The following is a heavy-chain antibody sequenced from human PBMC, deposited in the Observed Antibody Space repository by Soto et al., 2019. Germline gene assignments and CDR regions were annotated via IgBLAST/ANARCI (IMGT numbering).Heavy chain of an antibody. CDR1: GGSISSYY. D-gene: IGHD3-16*02. CDR2: IYYSGST. J-gene: IGHJ3*02. V-gene: IGHV4-59*08. Sequence: SETLSLTCTVSGGSISSYYWSWIRQPPGKGLEWIGYIYYSGSTNYNPSLKSRVTISVDTSKNQFSLKLSSVTAADTAVYYCARRPNDYIWGSYRAEDDAFDIWGQGTMVTVSS. CDR3: ARRPNDYIWGSYRAEDDAFDI.